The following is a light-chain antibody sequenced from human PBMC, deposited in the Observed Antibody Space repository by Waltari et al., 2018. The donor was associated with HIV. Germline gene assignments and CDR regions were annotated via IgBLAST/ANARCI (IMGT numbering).Light chain of an antibody. Sequence: EIVMTQSPATLSVSPGDRATLSCRASQSISNNLAWYQQKPGQPPRLLIYGASTRATGVPARFSGSGSGTDFTLTINSPQSEDFAVYCCQQYNDWPLFTFGPGTKVEIK. V-gene: IGKV3-15*01. CDR3: QQYNDWPLFT. CDR2: GAS. J-gene: IGKJ3*01. CDR1: QSISNN.